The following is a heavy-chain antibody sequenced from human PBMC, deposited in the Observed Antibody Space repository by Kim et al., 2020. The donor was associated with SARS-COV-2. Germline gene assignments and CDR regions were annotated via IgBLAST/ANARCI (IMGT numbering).Heavy chain of an antibody. CDR3: ARESRYDY. V-gene: IGHV3-21*01. Sequence: SSYIYYADSVKGRFTISRDNAKNSLYLQMNSLRAEDTAVYYCARESRYDYWGQGTLVTVSS. CDR2: SSYI. J-gene: IGHJ4*02. D-gene: IGHD2-15*01.